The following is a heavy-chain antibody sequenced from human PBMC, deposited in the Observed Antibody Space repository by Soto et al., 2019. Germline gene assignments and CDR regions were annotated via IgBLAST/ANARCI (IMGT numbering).Heavy chain of an antibody. CDR1: GFIFRNHV. J-gene: IGHJ5*02. CDR2: IDNSGDGS. CDR3: AKIPSRGMIFGPGS. Sequence: GGSLRLSCVASGFIFRNHVLNWVRQAPGKGMEWVSAIDNSGDGSFYADSVKGRFIISRDNSKDTVFLHINNLRPEDTAFYYCAKIPSRGMIFGPGSWGQGTLVTVSS. D-gene: IGHD3-3*01. V-gene: IGHV3-23*05.